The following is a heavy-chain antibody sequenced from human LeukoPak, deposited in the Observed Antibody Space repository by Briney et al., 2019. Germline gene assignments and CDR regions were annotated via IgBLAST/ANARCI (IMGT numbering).Heavy chain of an antibody. CDR2: ITGLGGST. CDR3: PKDTGYDYMDS. D-gene: IGHD5-12*01. CDR1: AFIFRVYS. J-gene: IGHJ4*02. Sequence: GGSLRLSCAASAFIFRVYSLRWVRQAPGEGLEWVSSITGLGGSTFYADSVKGRFTFSRDNSNNMLYLQMNSLRTADTAVYYCPKDTGYDYMDSWGQGTLVIVSS. V-gene: IGHV3-23*01.